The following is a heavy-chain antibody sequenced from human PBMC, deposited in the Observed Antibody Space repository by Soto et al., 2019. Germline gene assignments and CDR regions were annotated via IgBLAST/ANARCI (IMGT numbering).Heavy chain of an antibody. Sequence: GGSLRLSCAASGFTFSSYAMHWVRQAPGKGLEWVAVISYDGSNKYYADSVKGRFTISRDNSKNTLYLQMNSLRAEDTAVYYCARARVAAAGSVHYYYYGMDVWGQGTTVTVSS. D-gene: IGHD6-13*01. V-gene: IGHV3-30-3*01. CDR3: ARARVAAAGSVHYYYYGMDV. CDR2: ISYDGSNK. J-gene: IGHJ6*02. CDR1: GFTFSSYA.